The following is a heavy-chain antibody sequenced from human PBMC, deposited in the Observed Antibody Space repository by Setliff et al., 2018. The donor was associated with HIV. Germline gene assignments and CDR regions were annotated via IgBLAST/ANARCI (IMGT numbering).Heavy chain of an antibody. D-gene: IGHD5-12*01. J-gene: IGHJ4*02. Sequence: SETLSLTCAVSGYSISSGYYWGWSRQPPGKGLGWRGCINHSGSTYHTPSLNSRVTISVATSKKQFSLKLSAATAADTAVYSCARLDVDMAMAPDYWGQGMLVTVPS. CDR1: GYSISSGYY. CDR3: ARLDVDMAMAPDY. V-gene: IGHV4-38-2*01. CDR2: INHSGST.